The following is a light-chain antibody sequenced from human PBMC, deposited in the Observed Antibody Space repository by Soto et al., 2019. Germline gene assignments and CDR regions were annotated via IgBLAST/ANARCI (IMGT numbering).Light chain of an antibody. J-gene: IGLJ3*02. CDR2: GNT. Sequence: QSVLTQPPSASGAPGQRVTISCTGISSNVGAGYDVHWYQQLPGAAPKLLIYGNTNRPSGVPDRFSGSKSGTSASLAITGLQAEDEADYYCQSYDNSLTAWVFGGGTKLTVL. CDR1: SSNVGAGYD. CDR3: QSYDNSLTAWV. V-gene: IGLV1-40*01.